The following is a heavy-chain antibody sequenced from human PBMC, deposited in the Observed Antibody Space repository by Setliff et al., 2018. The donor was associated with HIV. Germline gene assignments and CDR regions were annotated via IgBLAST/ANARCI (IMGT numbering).Heavy chain of an antibody. Sequence: ASETLSLTCNVSYVSISYNIWWTWVRRAPGKGLEWIGEIYHSDFTNYSPSLKSRVTIAMDKSKNQVSLELRSVTAADTAVYFCATDGYRVPTGLNHWGQGALVTVSS. CDR1: YVSISYNIW. CDR3: ATDGYRVPTGLNH. J-gene: IGHJ1*01. D-gene: IGHD6-13*01. V-gene: IGHV4-4*02. CDR2: IYHSDFT.